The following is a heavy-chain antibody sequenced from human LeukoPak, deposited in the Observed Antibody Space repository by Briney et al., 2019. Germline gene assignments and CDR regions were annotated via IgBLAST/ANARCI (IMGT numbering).Heavy chain of an antibody. J-gene: IGHJ5*02. CDR3: ARDRGGSGWYNWYDA. CDR1: GDSITSNY. CDR2: IHFNGNT. Sequence: SETLSLTCTVSGDSITSNYWSWIRQPAGKGLEWISRIHFNGNTDYNPSLKSRVTTSIDTPRNQFSLKLRSVTAADTAVYYCARDRGGSGWYNWYDAWGQGTLVTVSS. D-gene: IGHD6-13*01. V-gene: IGHV4-4*07.